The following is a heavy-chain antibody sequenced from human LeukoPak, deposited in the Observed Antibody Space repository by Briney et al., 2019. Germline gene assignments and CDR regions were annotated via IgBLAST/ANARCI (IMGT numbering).Heavy chain of an antibody. CDR3: ARAPNWDRPFDS. CDR1: GGSISSYY. V-gene: IGHV4-59*01. Sequence: SETLSLTCTVSGGSISSYYWSWIRQPPGKGLEWIGYIYYSGSNNYNPSLKSRVTMSVDTSRNQFSLKLTSVTAADTAVYYCARAPNWDRPFDSWGQGTLVTVSS. J-gene: IGHJ4*02. CDR2: IYYSGSN. D-gene: IGHD7-27*01.